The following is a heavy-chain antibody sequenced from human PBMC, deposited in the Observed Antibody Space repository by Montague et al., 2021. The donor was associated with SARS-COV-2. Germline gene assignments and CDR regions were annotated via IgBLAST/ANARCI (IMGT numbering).Heavy chain of an antibody. CDR1: GDSISSTSYN. CDR2: VHYSGRP. J-gene: IGHJ4*02. D-gene: IGHD1-14*01. V-gene: IGHV4-39*01. Sequence: SETLSLTCTVSGDSISSTSYNWGWIRQPPGKGLEWIGSVHYSGRPYYNPSLKSRVTIYVDTPKNQLSLKLSSVTAADTAVYYCTRHEHMTWPGPSPGFDYWGQGTLVTVSS. CDR3: TRHEHMTWPGPSPGFDY.